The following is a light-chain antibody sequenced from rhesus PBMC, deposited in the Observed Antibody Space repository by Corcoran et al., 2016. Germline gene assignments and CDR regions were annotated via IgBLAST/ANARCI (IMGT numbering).Light chain of an antibody. Sequence: DIQMTQSPSSLSASVGDKVTITCRASQGISSWLAGYQQKPGKAPKPLIYKASSLKSGVPSRFSGNGSGTDFTLTISSLQPEDFATYYCLQYSSSPYSFGPGTKVEIK. CDR3: LQYSSSPYS. V-gene: IGKV1-22*01. CDR2: KAS. J-gene: IGKJ2*01. CDR1: QGISSW.